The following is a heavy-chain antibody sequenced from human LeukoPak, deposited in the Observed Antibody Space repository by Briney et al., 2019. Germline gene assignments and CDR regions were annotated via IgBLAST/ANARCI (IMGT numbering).Heavy chain of an antibody. V-gene: IGHV1-8*01. CDR3: ARGFYSGSYYHFDY. CDR2: MNRNSGNT. J-gene: IGHJ4*02. D-gene: IGHD1-26*01. CDR1: GYTFTSYD. Sequence: ASVKVSCKASGYTFTSYDINWVRQATGQGLEWMGWMNRNSGNTCYAQKFQGRVTMTWNTSISTAYMEVSSLRSEDTAVYYCARGFYSGSYYHFDYWGQGTLVTVSS.